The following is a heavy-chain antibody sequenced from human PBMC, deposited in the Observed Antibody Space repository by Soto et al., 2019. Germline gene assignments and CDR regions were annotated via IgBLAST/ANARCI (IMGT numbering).Heavy chain of an antibody. CDR1: GGSISSYY. V-gene: IGHV4-59*01. CDR2: IYYSGST. D-gene: IGHD3-10*01. CDR3: ARDRGNYYYYMDV. Sequence: PSETLSLTCTVPGGSISSYYWSGIRQPPGKGLEWIGYIYYSGSTNYNPSLKSRVTISVDTSKNQFSLKLSSVTAADTAVYYCARDRGNYYYYMDVWGKGTTVTVSS. J-gene: IGHJ6*03.